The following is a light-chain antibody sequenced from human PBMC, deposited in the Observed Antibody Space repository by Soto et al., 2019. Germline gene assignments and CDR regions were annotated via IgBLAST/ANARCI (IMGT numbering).Light chain of an antibody. V-gene: IGLV2-11*01. Sequence: QSAPTQPRSVSGSPGQSVTVSCTGTSSDVGGYNYVSWYQQHPGKAPKLMIYDVSKRPSGVPDRFSGSKSGNTASLTISGLQAEDEADYYCCSYAGSYVFGTATKLTVL. CDR2: DVS. CDR3: CSYAGSYV. J-gene: IGLJ1*01. CDR1: SSDVGGYNY.